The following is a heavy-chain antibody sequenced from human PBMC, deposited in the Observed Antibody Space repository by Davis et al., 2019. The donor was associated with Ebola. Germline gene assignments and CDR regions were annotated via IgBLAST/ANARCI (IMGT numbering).Heavy chain of an antibody. Sequence: SETLSLTCAVYGGSFSGYYWSWIRQPPGKGLEWIGEINHSGSTNYNPSLKSRVTISVDTSKNQFSLKLSSVTAADTAVYYCARAEYYGMDVWGQGTTVTVSS. CDR3: ARAEYYGMDV. CDR1: GGSFSGYY. V-gene: IGHV4-34*01. J-gene: IGHJ6*02. CDR2: INHSGST.